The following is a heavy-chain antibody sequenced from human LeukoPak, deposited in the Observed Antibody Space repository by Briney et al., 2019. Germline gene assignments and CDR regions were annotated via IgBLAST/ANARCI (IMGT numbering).Heavy chain of an antibody. CDR2: ISGSGGST. CDR1: GFTFISYD. V-gene: IGHV3-23*01. CDR3: AKSHGLTYYYYYMDV. Sequence: TGGSLRLSCAASGFTFISYDVSWVRQAPGKGLEWVSAISGSGGSTYYADSVKGRFTISIDNSKNTLYLQMNSLRAEDTAVYYCAKSHGLTYYYYYMDVWGKGTTVTVSS. J-gene: IGHJ6*03.